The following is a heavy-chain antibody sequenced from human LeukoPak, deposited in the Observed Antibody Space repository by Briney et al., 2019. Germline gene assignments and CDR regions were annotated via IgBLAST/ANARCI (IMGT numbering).Heavy chain of an antibody. Sequence: GESLKISCKGSGYSFTSYWIGWVRQMPGKGLEWMGIIYPGDSDTRYSPSFQGQVTFSSDKSITTAYLQWSSLKASDTAIYYCARWVTADRGKKDAFDIWGQGTMVTVSS. J-gene: IGHJ3*02. CDR1: GYSFTSYW. D-gene: IGHD2-21*02. V-gene: IGHV5-51*01. CDR3: ARWVTADRGKKDAFDI. CDR2: IYPGDSDT.